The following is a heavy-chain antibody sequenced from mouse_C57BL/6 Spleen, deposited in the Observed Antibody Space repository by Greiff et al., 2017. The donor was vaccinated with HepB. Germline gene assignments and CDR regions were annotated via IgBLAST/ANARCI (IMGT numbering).Heavy chain of an antibody. V-gene: IGHV1-81*01. CDR3: AAYYSNYSLYYYAMDY. CDR1: GYTFTSYG. CDR2: IYPRSGNT. Sequence: VQLVESGAELARPGASVKLSCKASGYTFTSYGISWVKQRTGQGLEWIGEIYPRSGNTYYNEKFKGKATLTADKSSSTAYMELRSLTSEDSAVYFCAAYYSNYSLYYYAMDYWGQGTSVTVSS. D-gene: IGHD2-5*01. J-gene: IGHJ4*01.